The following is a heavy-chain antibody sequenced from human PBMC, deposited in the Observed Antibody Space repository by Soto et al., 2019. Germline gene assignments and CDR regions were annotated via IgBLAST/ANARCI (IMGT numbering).Heavy chain of an antibody. J-gene: IGHJ4*02. CDR1: GFSFSNYV. Sequence: GGSLRLSCAASGFSFSNYVMHWVRQAPGKGLERVAVISYDGSNKYYADSVKGRLTISRDNSKNTLYLQMSTLRLDDTAVYYCAKEFSSGYYYVFDYWGQGTLVTVSS. CDR2: ISYDGSNK. CDR3: AKEFSSGYYYVFDY. D-gene: IGHD3-22*01. V-gene: IGHV3-30*18.